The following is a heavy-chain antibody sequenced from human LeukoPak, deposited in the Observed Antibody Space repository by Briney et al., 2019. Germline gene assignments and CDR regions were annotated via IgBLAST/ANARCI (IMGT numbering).Heavy chain of an antibody. J-gene: IGHJ4*02. Sequence: SETLSLTCAVYGGSFNGYYWYWIRQPPGKGLEWIGEINHSGSTNYNPSLKSRVTISVDTSKNQFSLRLSSVTAADTAVYYCARGPSFSSTYYFDSWGQGTLVTVSS. CDR2: INHSGST. CDR1: GGSFNGYY. V-gene: IGHV4-34*01. D-gene: IGHD6-6*01. CDR3: ARGPSFSSTYYFDS.